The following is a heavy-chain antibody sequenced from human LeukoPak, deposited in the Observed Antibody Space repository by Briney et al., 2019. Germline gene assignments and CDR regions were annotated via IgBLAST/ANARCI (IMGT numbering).Heavy chain of an antibody. Sequence: PGGSLRLSCAASGFTFSSFPMHWVRQAPGKGLEWVACMKEDGSEKYYVDSVKGRFTISRDNAKNSLYLQMNSLRAEDTAMYYCARGRHSSSWSPIDYWGQGTLVTVSS. J-gene: IGHJ4*02. CDR1: GFTFSSFP. D-gene: IGHD6-13*01. CDR2: MKEDGSEK. CDR3: ARGRHSSSWSPIDY. V-gene: IGHV3-7*01.